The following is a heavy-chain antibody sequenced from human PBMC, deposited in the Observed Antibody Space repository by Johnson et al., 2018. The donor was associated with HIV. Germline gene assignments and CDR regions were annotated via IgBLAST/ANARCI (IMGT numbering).Heavy chain of an antibody. Sequence: QMLLVESGGGLIQPGGSLRLSCAASGFTFSSYAMHWVRQAPGKGLEWVAVISYEGSNKYYADSVKGRFTISRDNSKNTLYLQMNSLRAEDTAVYYCAKELALYSSGYGGDAFDIWGQGTMVTVSS. CDR3: AKELALYSSGYGGDAFDI. CDR1: GFTFSSYA. V-gene: IGHV3-30*18. J-gene: IGHJ3*02. CDR2: ISYEGSNK. D-gene: IGHD6-19*01.